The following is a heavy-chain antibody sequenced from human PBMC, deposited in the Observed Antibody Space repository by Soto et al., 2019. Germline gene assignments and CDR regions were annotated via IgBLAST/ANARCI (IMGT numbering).Heavy chain of an antibody. CDR2: INHSGST. CDR3: AIGSTSYGCYNY. V-gene: IGHV4-34*01. CDR1: GGSFSGYY. J-gene: IGHJ4*02. D-gene: IGHD5-18*01. Sequence: PSETLSLTCAVYGGSFSGYYWSWIRQPPGKGLEWIGEINHSGSTNYNPSLKSRVTISVDTSKNQFSLKLSSVTAADTAVYYCAIGSTSYGCYNYWGQGTLVTVSS.